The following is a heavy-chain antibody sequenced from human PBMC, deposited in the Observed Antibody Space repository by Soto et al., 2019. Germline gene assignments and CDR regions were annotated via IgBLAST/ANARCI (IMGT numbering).Heavy chain of an antibody. V-gene: IGHV1-46*01. CDR3: ARGVSSAWYHYFDY. CDR2: ISPSGGST. CDR1: GYTFTNYN. Sequence: ASVKVSCKASGYTFTNYNIHWVRQAPGQGLEWMGIISPSGGSTSYGQNFQGRDTMTRDTSTSTVYMELSSLRSEDTAVYYCARGVSSAWYHYFDYWGQGTLVTVSS. D-gene: IGHD6-19*01. J-gene: IGHJ4*02.